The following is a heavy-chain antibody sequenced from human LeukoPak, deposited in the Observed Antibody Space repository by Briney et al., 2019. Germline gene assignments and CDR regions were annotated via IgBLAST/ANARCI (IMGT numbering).Heavy chain of an antibody. CDR1: GGSISSYY. CDR2: IYYSGST. CDR3: ARVYSSSSQYYYYYYMDV. V-gene: IGHV4-59*01. J-gene: IGHJ6*03. D-gene: IGHD6-6*01. Sequence: SETLSLTCTVSGGSISSYYWSWIRQPPGKGLEWIGYIYYSGSTNYNPSLKSRVTISVDPSKNQFSLKLSSMTAADTAVYYCARVYSSSSQYYYYYYMDVWGKGTTVTVSS.